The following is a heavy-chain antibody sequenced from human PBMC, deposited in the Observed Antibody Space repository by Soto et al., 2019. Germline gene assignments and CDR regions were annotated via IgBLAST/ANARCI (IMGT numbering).Heavy chain of an antibody. CDR2: IYPDDSDS. CDR1: GYKFTTYW. D-gene: IGHD4-17*01. V-gene: IGHV5-51*01. J-gene: IGHJ4*02. CDR3: VATYGDYLDY. Sequence: PGESLKISCNGSGYKFTTYWIGWVRQMPGKGLEWMAIIYPDDSDSRYSPSSQGQVTISADKSISTAYLQWSSLKASDTAIYYCVATYGDYLDYWGQGTLVTVSS.